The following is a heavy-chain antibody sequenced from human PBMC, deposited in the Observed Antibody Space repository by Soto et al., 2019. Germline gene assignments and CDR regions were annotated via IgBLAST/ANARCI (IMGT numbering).Heavy chain of an antibody. V-gene: IGHV3-48*02. D-gene: IGHD6-19*01. CDR3: ARDLGWAFDS. CDR2: ISGAGRPI. Sequence: EVQLVESGGGSVQPGGSLRLSCAASGFPFSTFSMNWVRQAPGRGLEWISYISGAGRPISYADSVKGRFTISRDNAKNSLYLQMDSLTDEDTAVYYCARDLGWAFDSWGQGTLVTVSS. J-gene: IGHJ4*02. CDR1: GFPFSTFS.